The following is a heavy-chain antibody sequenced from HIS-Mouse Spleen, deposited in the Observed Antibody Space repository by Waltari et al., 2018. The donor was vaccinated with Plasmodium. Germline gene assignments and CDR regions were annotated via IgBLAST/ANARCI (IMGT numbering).Heavy chain of an antibody. D-gene: IGHD4-4*01. CDR1: GGSISSSSSS. CDR3: ASLPRVEEVTTPFYYYYYGMDV. J-gene: IGHJ6*02. CDR2: IYYSGST. Sequence: QLQLQESGPGLGKPSETLSLTWPSSGGSISSSSSSWGWVRSPPGKGLEWIGSIYYSGSTYYNPSLKSRVTISVDTSKNQFSLKLSSVTAADTAVYYCASLPRVEEVTTPFYYYYYGMDVWGQGTTVTVSS. V-gene: IGHV4-39*01.